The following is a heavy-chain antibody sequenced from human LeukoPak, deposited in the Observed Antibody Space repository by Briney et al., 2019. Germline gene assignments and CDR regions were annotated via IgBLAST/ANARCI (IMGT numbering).Heavy chain of an antibody. V-gene: IGHV4-59*08. D-gene: IGHD2-2*01. CDR1: GGSISSYY. Sequence: SETLSLTCTVSGGSISSYYWSWIRQPPGKGLEWIGYIYYSGSTNYNPSLKSRVTISVDTSKNQFSQKLSSVTAADTAVYYCARHNPAGYYFDYWGQGTLVTVSS. J-gene: IGHJ4*02. CDR2: IYYSGST. CDR3: ARHNPAGYYFDY.